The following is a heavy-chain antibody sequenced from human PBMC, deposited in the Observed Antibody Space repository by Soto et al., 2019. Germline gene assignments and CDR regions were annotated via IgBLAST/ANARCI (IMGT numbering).Heavy chain of an antibody. CDR1: GYTFTSYA. J-gene: IGHJ6*03. D-gene: IGHD2-2*01. Sequence: ASVKVSCKASGYTFTSYAMHWVRQAPGQRLEWMGWINAGNGNTKYSQKFQGRVTITRDTSASTAYMELSSLRSEDTAVYYCARDGIVVVPAAIQLYYYYYMDVWGKGTTVTVSS. CDR3: ARDGIVVVPAAIQLYYYYYMDV. CDR2: INAGNGNT. V-gene: IGHV1-3*01.